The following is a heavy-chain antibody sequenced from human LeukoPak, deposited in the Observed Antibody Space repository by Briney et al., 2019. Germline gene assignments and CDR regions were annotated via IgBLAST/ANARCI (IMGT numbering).Heavy chain of an antibody. D-gene: IGHD1-26*01. CDR3: ARDGSGSSHHFDY. Sequence: PGGSLRLSCAASGFTFSSYGMHWVRQAPGKGLEWVAVIWYDGSNKYYADSVKGRFTISRDNSKNTLYLQVNSLRAEDTAVYYCARDGSGSSHHFDYWGQGTLVTVSS. V-gene: IGHV3-33*01. CDR1: GFTFSSYG. CDR2: IWYDGSNK. J-gene: IGHJ4*02.